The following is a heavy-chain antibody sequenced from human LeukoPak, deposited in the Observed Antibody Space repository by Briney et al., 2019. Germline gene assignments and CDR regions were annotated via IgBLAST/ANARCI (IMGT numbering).Heavy chain of an antibody. J-gene: IGHJ3*02. D-gene: IGHD3-16*01. CDR1: GGSISSYY. CDR2: IYCSGST. CDR3: ARDQSITFGGAGDAFDI. V-gene: IGHV4-59*01. Sequence: SESLSLTCTVSGGSISSYYWSWIRQPPGKGLEWIGYIYCSGSTNYNPSLKSRVTISVDTSKNQFSLKLNSVTAADTAVYYCARDQSITFGGAGDAFDIWGQGTMVTVSS.